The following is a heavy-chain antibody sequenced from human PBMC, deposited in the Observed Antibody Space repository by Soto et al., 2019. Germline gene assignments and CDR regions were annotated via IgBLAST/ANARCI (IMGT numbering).Heavy chain of an antibody. CDR2: IIPIFGTA. CDR3: ARDRLLWFGELSRYYYGMDV. V-gene: IGHV1-69*13. Sequence: GASVKVSCKASGGTFSSYAISWVREAPGQGLELMGGIIPIFGTANYAQKFQGRVTITADESTSTAYMELSSLRSEDTAVYYCARDRLLWFGELSRYYYGMDVWGQGTTVTVYS. J-gene: IGHJ6*02. CDR1: GGTFSSYA. D-gene: IGHD3-10*01.